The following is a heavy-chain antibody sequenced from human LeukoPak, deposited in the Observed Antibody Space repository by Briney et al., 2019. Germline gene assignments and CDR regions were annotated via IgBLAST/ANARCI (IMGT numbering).Heavy chain of an antibody. CDR1: GYTFANHW. CDR2: MYPGDSDI. J-gene: IGHJ4*02. CDR3: ATAYNSDY. D-gene: IGHD1-14*01. Sequence: GESLKISCKASGYTFANHWIGWVRQMPGEGLDWMAIMYPGDSDIRYSPSFQGQVTISADRSITTAYLQWNSLKASDTAIYYCATAYNSDYWGQGTLVTVSS. V-gene: IGHV5-51*01.